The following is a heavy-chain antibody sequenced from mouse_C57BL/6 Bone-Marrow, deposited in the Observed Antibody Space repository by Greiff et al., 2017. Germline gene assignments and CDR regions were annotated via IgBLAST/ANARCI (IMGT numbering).Heavy chain of an antibody. J-gene: IGHJ2*01. Sequence: EVMLVESGGGLVKPGGSRKLSFPAPEFTFGDYGFPWFRQAPEKGLGWVAYSSSGSSTIYYADTVKGRFTISRDNAKNTLFLQMTSLRSEDTAMYYCAREYYGSLDYWGQGTTLTVSS. V-gene: IGHV5-17*01. CDR2: SSSGSSTI. D-gene: IGHD1-1*01. CDR3: AREYYGSLDY. CDR1: EFTFGDYG.